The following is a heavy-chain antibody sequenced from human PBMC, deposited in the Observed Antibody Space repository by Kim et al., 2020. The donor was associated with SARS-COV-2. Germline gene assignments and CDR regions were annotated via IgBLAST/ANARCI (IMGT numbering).Heavy chain of an antibody. V-gene: IGHV3-49*03. CDR2: IRSKAYGGTT. J-gene: IGHJ4*02. CDR3: TRVLLWFGEPNYFDY. Sequence: GGSLRLSCTASGFTFGDYAMSWFRQAPGKGLEWVGFIRSKAYGGTTEYAASVKGRFTISRDDSKSIAYLQMNSLKTEVTAVYYCTRVLLWFGEPNYFDYWGQGTLVTVSS. CDR1: GFTFGDYA. D-gene: IGHD3-10*01.